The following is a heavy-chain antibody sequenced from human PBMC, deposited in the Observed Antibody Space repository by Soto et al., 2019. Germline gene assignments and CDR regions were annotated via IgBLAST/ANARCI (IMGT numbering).Heavy chain of an antibody. V-gene: IGHV4-31*03. D-gene: IGHD2-2*01. CDR1: GGSISSGGYY. Sequence: SETLSLTCTVSGGSISSGGYYWSWIRQHPGKGLEWIGYIYYSGSTYYNPSLKSRVTISVDTSKNQFSLKLSSVTAADTAVYYCARVIVVVPAALNVFDYWGQGTLVTVSS. CDR2: IYYSGST. CDR3: ARVIVVVPAALNVFDY. J-gene: IGHJ4*02.